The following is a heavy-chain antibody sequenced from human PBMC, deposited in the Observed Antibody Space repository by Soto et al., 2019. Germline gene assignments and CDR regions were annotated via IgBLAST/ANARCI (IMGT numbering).Heavy chain of an antibody. J-gene: IGHJ6*02. V-gene: IGHV1-3*04. CDR1: GYSFTTHA. Sequence: ASVKVSCRASGYSFTTHAMIWVRQAPGQRPEWMGWINTGNGNTRYSPKFQGRVNITRDTSASTAYMELSSLKSEDTAVYYCARGEQLYHYYYGMDVWGQGSTVTVSS. CDR2: INTGNGNT. CDR3: ARGEQLYHYYYGMDV.